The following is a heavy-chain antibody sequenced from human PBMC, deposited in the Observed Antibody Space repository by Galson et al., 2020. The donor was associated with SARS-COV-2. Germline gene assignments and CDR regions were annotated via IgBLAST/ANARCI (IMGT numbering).Heavy chain of an antibody. Sequence: GSLRLSCAASGFSVSINYMSWVRQAPGKGLEWVSLIYSGSSTFYADSVKGRLTISRDNSKKTLYLQMNSLRADDTAVYYCARAPVYGSGGRVYFQQWGQGTLVTVSS. CDR1: GFSVSINY. CDR3: ARAPVYGSGGRVYFQQ. V-gene: IGHV3-53*01. J-gene: IGHJ1*01. CDR2: IYSGSST. D-gene: IGHD3-10*01.